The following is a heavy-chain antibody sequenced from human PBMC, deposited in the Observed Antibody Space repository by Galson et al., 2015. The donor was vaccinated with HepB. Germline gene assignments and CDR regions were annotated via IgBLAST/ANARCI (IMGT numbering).Heavy chain of an antibody. D-gene: IGHD6-19*01. Sequence: SLRLSCAASGFIFSSYSMNWVRQAPGKGLEWVSYISGSSGIYYADSVKGRFTVSRDYAKNSLYLQMNSLGDEDTAVYYCARDRLGYYGMDVWGQGTTVTVSS. V-gene: IGHV3-48*02. CDR2: ISGSSGI. CDR3: ARDRLGYYGMDV. CDR1: GFIFSSYS. J-gene: IGHJ6*02.